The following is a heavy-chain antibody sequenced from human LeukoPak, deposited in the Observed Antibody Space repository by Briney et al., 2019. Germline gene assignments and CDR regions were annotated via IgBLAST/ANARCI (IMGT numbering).Heavy chain of an antibody. CDR1: GGTFSSYA. Sequence: SVKVSFKASGGTFSSYAISWVRQAPGQGLEWMGGIIPIFGTANYAQKFQGRVTITADEYTSTAYMELSSLRSEDTAVYYCATRRGKRGYSGYDSVGFDYWGQGTLVTVSS. J-gene: IGHJ4*02. D-gene: IGHD5-12*01. V-gene: IGHV1-69*13. CDR2: IIPIFGTA. CDR3: ATRRGKRGYSGYDSVGFDY.